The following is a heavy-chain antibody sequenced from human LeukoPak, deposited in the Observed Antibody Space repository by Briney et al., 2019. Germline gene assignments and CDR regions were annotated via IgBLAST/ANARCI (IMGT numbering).Heavy chain of an antibody. CDR1: GFTFSSFW. Sequence: GGSLRLSCAASGFTFSSFWMHWVRQAPGKGLVWVSHTNGDGSTTDYADSVRGRFTISRDDAKNMLFLQMNSLRAEDTAVYYCVRGGPSTWSWGQGTLVTVSS. V-gene: IGHV3-74*01. CDR2: TNGDGSTT. J-gene: IGHJ5*02. D-gene: IGHD2-15*01. CDR3: VRGGPSTWS.